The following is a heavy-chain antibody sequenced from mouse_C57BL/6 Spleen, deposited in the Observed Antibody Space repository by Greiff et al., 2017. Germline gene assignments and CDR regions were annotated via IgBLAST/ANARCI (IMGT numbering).Heavy chain of an antibody. Sequence: EVQLQASGPGLVKPSQSLSLTCSVTGYSITSGYYWNWIRQFPGNKLEWMGYISYDGSNNYNPSLKNRISITRDKSKNQFFRKLNSVTTEDTATYYCASPIYYGNYVCAYWGQGTLVTVSA. J-gene: IGHJ3*01. V-gene: IGHV3-6*01. CDR1: GYSITSGYY. CDR3: ASPIYYGNYVCAY. D-gene: IGHD2-1*01. CDR2: ISYDGSN.